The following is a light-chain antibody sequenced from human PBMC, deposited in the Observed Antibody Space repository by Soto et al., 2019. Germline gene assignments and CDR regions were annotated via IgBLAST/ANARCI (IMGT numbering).Light chain of an antibody. CDR3: QQYNNWPPEIT. J-gene: IGKJ4*01. V-gene: IGKV3-15*01. CDR1: QSVSSN. Sequence: EIVMTQSPATLSVSPGERATLSCRASQSVSSNLAWYQQKPGQAPRLLIYGASTRATGIPARFSGSGSGTEFNLTISSLQSKAFAVYYCQQYNNWPPEITFGGGTKVEIK. CDR2: GAS.